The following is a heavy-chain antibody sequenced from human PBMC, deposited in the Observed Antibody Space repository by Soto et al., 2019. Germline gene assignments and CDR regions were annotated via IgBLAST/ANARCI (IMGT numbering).Heavy chain of an antibody. CDR1: GFSLTTSGVG. Sequence: QITLKESGPTVVKPTETLTLTCTFSGFSLTTSGVGVGWVRQSPGKAPEWLALIYWDGDKRYSTSLKSRLTITKDTSKNQVVLTMANVDPADTATYYCAHRVLRTVFGLVTTTAIYFDFWGQGTPVVVSS. J-gene: IGHJ4*02. D-gene: IGHD3-3*01. V-gene: IGHV2-5*02. CDR3: AHRVLRTVFGLVTTTAIYFDF. CDR2: IYWDGDK.